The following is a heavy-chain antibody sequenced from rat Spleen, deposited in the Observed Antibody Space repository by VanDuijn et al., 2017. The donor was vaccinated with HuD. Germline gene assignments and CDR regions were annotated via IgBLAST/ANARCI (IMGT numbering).Heavy chain of an antibody. CDR2: ISYSGST. CDR1: DYSITSNY. J-gene: IGHJ2*01. CDR3: AATEYYAGSYYFHY. V-gene: IGHV3-1*01. D-gene: IGHD1-12*02. Sequence: DVQLQESGPDLVKPSQSLSLTCSVTDYSITSNYWDWIRKFPGNKMEWIGHISYSGSTSYNPSLKRRISITRDTSKNQFFLQLNSVTTEDTATYYCAATEYYAGSYYFHYWGQGVMVTVSS.